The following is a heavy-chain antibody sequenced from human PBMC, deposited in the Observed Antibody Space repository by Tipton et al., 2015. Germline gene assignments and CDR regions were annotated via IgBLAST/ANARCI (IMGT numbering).Heavy chain of an antibody. J-gene: IGHJ4*02. V-gene: IGHV4-59*01. D-gene: IGHD5-24*01. Sequence: TLSLTCTVSGGSISSYYWSWIRQSPGKGLEWIGYIDYSGSTRYSPSLKSRLTMSVDTSKKQFSLMLSSVTAADTAVYYCARAGMAHFDYWGQGTLVTVSS. CDR3: ARAGMAHFDY. CDR2: IDYSGST. CDR1: GGSISSYY.